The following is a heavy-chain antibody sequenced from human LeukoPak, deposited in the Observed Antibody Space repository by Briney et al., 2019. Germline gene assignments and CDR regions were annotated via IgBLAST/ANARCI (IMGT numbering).Heavy chain of an antibody. CDR2: ISAYNGNT. J-gene: IGHJ6*03. D-gene: IGHD5-18*01. CDR3: ARRGYSYGYYYYMDV. CDR1: GYTFTSYG. Sequence: ASVKVSCKASGYTFTSYGISWVRQAPGQGLEWMGWISAYNGNTNYAQKLQGRVTMTTDTSTSTAYMELRSLSSDDTAVYYCARRGYSYGYYYYMDVWGKGTTVTVSS. V-gene: IGHV1-18*01.